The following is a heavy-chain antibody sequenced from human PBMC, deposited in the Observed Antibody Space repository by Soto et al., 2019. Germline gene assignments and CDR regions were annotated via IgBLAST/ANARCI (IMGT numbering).Heavy chain of an antibody. CDR2: IGAYNGNT. V-gene: IGHV1-18*01. D-gene: IGHD3-22*01. CDR1: GYTFTSYG. J-gene: IGHJ5*02. CDR3: ARRGGHYDSSGYYNNWFDP. Sequence: ASVKVSCKASGYTFTSYGISWVRQTPGQGLEWMGWIGAYNGNTNYAQKLQGRVTMTTDTSTSTAYMELRSLRSDDTAVYYCARRGGHYDSSGYYNNWFDPWGQGTLVTVSS.